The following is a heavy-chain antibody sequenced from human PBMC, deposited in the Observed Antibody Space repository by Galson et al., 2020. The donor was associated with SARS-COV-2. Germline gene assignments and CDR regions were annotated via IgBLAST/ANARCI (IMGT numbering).Heavy chain of an antibody. J-gene: IGHJ5*02. CDR3: ARQGAYSPTNWFDP. CDR2: IYVGGST. D-gene: IGHD5-18*01. CDR1: GGSISSARYY. Sequence: SETLSLTCTVSGGSISSARYYWYWIRQPAGKGLEWIGRIYVGGSTSYNPSLKSRVTISVDTSKNQFYLKLSSVTAADTAVYYCARQGAYSPTNWFDPWGQGTLVTVSS. V-gene: IGHV4-61*02.